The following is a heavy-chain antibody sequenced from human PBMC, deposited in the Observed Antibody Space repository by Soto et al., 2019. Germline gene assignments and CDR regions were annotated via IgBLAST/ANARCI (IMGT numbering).Heavy chain of an antibody. Sequence: GSLRLSCAASGFPFNSYAINLVRQAPGKGLEWVSAISGSGGSTYYGDSVKGRFTISRDNSKNTLYLQMNSLRAEDTAVYYVAKKSGYDYYLIDWGQGTLVT. CDR1: GFPFNSYA. D-gene: IGHD5-12*01. J-gene: IGHJ1*01. V-gene: IGHV3-23*01. CDR3: AKKSGYDYYLID. CDR2: ISGSGGST.